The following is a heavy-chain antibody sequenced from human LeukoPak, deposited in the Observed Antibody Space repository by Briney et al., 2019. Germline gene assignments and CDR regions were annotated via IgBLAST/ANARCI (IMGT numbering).Heavy chain of an antibody. CDR2: ISGSGGST. Sequence: GGSLRLSCAASGFTFSSYAMSWVRQVPGKGLEWVSAISGSGGSTYYADSVKGRFTISRDNSKNTLYLQMNSLRAEDTAVYYCAKEWSYYGSGSYGNNWFDPWGQGTLVTVSS. D-gene: IGHD3-10*01. V-gene: IGHV3-23*01. CDR1: GFTFSSYA. CDR3: AKEWSYYGSGSYGNNWFDP. J-gene: IGHJ5*02.